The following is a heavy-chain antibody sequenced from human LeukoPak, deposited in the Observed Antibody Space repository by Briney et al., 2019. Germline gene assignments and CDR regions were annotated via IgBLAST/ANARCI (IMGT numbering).Heavy chain of an antibody. J-gene: IGHJ5*02. D-gene: IGHD6-13*01. CDR2: INHSGST. Sequence: SETLSLTCAVYGGSFSGYYWSWIRQPPGKGLEWIGEINHSGSTNYNPSLKSRVTISVDTSKNQFSLKLSSVTAADTAVYYCATSSSWSGWFDPWGQGTLVTVSS. CDR3: ATSSSWSGWFDP. V-gene: IGHV4-34*01. CDR1: GGSFSGYY.